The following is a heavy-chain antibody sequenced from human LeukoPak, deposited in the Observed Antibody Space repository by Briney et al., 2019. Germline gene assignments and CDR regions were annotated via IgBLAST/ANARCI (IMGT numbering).Heavy chain of an antibody. J-gene: IGHJ4*02. CDR2: IIPIFGTA. Sequence: SVKVSCKASGGTFISYAISWVRQAPGQGLEWMGGIIPIFGTANYAQKFQGRVTITADKSTSTAYMELSSLRSEDPAVYYCASLYSSSWPPREYYFDYWGQGTLVTVSS. D-gene: IGHD6-13*01. V-gene: IGHV1-69*06. CDR1: GGTFISYA. CDR3: ASLYSSSWPPREYYFDY.